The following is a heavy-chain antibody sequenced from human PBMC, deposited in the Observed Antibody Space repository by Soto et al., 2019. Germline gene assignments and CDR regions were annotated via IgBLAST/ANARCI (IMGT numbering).Heavy chain of an antibody. J-gene: IGHJ3*02. CDR3: AGNDLWSGYQNAFDI. D-gene: IGHD3-3*01. V-gene: IGHV4-59*01. CDR2: IYYSGST. CDR1: GGSISSYY. Sequence: SETLSLTCTVSGGSISSYYWSWIRQPPGKGLEWSGYIYYSGSTNYNPSLKSRVTISVDTSKKQFSLKLSSVTAADTAVYYCAGNDLWSGYQNAFDIWGQGTMVTVSS.